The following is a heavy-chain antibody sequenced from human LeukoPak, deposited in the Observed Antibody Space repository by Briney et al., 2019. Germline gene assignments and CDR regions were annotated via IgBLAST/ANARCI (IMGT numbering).Heavy chain of an antibody. CDR3: ARDNLMYYYDSSGSPLDAFDI. J-gene: IGHJ3*02. D-gene: IGHD3-22*01. CDR1: GYTFTSSG. Sequence: ASVKVSCKASGYTFTSSGISWVRQAPGKGLERMGWISAYNGNTNYEQKLQGRATMTTDTSTSTAYMELRSLRSDDTAVYYCARDNLMYYYDSSGSPLDAFDIWGQGTMVTVSS. V-gene: IGHV1-18*01. CDR2: ISAYNGNT.